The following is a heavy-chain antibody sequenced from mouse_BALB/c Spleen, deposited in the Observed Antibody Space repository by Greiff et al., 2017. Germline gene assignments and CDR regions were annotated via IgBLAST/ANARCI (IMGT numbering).Heavy chain of an antibody. V-gene: IGHV5-12-2*01. Sequence: DVQLVESGGGLVQPGGSLKLSCAASGFTFSSYTMSWVRQTPEKRLEWVAYISNGGGSTYYPDTVKGRFTISRDNAKNTLYLQMSSLKSEDTAMYYCARHGLYYYGSSYVAMDYWGQGTSVTVSS. CDR1: GFTFSSYT. CDR2: ISNGGGST. J-gene: IGHJ4*01. CDR3: ARHGLYYYGSSYVAMDY. D-gene: IGHD1-1*01.